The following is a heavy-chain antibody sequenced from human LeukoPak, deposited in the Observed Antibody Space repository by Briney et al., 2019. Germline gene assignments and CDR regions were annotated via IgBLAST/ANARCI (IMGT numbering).Heavy chain of an antibody. CDR1: GGSISSSNW. CDR2: IYHSGST. J-gene: IGHJ6*02. D-gene: IGHD6-13*01. Sequence: SETLSLTCAVSGGSISSSNWWSWVRQPPGKGLEWIGEIYHSGSTNYNPSLKSRVTISVDKSKNQFSLKLSSVTAADTAVYYCAREVGSSWYRSYYGMDVWGQGTTVTVSS. V-gene: IGHV4-4*02. CDR3: AREVGSSWYRSYYGMDV.